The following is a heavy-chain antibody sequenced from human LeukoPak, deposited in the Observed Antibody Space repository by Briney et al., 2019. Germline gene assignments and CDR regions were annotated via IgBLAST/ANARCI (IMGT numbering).Heavy chain of an antibody. J-gene: IGHJ5*02. CDR1: GGSIIRGGYC. CDR2: IYHSVST. Sequence: SETLSLTCAVSGGSIIRGGYCWSWIRQPPGKGLEWIGYIYHSVSTYYNPSLKSRVTISVDRYKQQFSLKLSSVTAEDTAVYYCARDPDWFDDWGQGTLVTVSS. CDR3: ARDPDWFDD. V-gene: IGHV4-30-2*01.